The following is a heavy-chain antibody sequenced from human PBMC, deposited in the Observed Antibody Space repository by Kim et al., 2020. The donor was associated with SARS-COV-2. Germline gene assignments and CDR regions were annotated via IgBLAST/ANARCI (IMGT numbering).Heavy chain of an antibody. CDR3: AKQRVPDY. CDR2: IKQDGSEK. Sequence: GGSLRLSCAASGFTFSTFWMTWVRQAPGKGLEWVANIKQDGSEKYYVDSVKGRFTISRDNAKNSLYLLMNSLRAEDTAMYYCAKQRVPDYWGRGTLVTVSS. V-gene: IGHV3-7*01. D-gene: IGHD6-13*01. J-gene: IGHJ4*02. CDR1: GFTFSTFW.